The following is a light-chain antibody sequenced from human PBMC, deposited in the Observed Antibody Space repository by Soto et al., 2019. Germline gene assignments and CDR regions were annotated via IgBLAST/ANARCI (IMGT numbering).Light chain of an antibody. CDR2: AAS. Sequence: DIQMTQSPSSLSTSVGDRVTITCRARQGISNFLAWYQQKPGKVPKLLISAASTLQSGVQSRFSGSGSGTDFTLTITSLQPEDVATYYCQKYSSVITFGQGTRLEIK. J-gene: IGKJ5*01. V-gene: IGKV1-27*01. CDR1: QGISNF. CDR3: QKYSSVIT.